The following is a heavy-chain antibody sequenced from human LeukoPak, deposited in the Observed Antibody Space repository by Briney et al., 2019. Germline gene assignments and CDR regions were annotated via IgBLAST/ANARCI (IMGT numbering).Heavy chain of an antibody. CDR3: ARVSDSGDSSGYYQPAVFDY. CDR1: GGSFSGYY. Sequence: PLETLSLTCAVYGGSFSGYYWSWIRQPPGKGLEWIGEINHSGSTNYNPSLKSRVTISVDTSKNQFSLKLSSVTAADTAVYYCARVSDSGDSSGYYQPAVFDYWGQGTLVTVSS. CDR2: INHSGST. V-gene: IGHV4-34*01. D-gene: IGHD3-22*01. J-gene: IGHJ4*02.